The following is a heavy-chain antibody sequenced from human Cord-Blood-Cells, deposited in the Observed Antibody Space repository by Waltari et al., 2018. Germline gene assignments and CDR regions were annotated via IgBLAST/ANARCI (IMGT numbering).Heavy chain of an antibody. CDR1: GGTFSSYA. CDR2: IIPIFGTA. Sequence: QVQLVQSGAEVKKPGSSVKVSCKASGGTFSSYAISWVRKAPGQGLEWMGGIIPIFGTANYAQKFQGRVTITADESTSTAYMELSSLRSEDTAVYYCAREALSSWYVFGSSPLRANYYYGMDVWGQGTTVTVSS. CDR3: AREALSSWYVFGSSPLRANYYYGMDV. J-gene: IGHJ6*02. D-gene: IGHD6-13*01. V-gene: IGHV1-69*01.